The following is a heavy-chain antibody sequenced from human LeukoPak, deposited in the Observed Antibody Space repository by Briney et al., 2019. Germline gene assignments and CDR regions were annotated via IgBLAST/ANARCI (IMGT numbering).Heavy chain of an antibody. V-gene: IGHV6-1*01. CDR1: GDSVSSSSAA. J-gene: IGHJ4*02. Sequence: SQTLSLTCAISGDSVSSSSAAWSWIRQSPSRGLEWLGRTYYRSKWYNDYAVSVKSRITINPDTSKNQFSLQLNSVTPEDTAVYYCARVDRAISITGTLRDWGQGTLVTVSS. D-gene: IGHD1-7*01. CDR3: ARVDRAISITGTLRD. CDR2: TYYRSKWYN.